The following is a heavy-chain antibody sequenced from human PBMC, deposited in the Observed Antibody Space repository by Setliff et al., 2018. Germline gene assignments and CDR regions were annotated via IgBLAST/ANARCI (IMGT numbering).Heavy chain of an antibody. V-gene: IGHV1-2*02. D-gene: IGHD2-2*01. Sequence: ASVKVPCKASGFTFTDHYMHWVRQAPGQGLEWMGWINLHGGGTNYAQNFQGRVTMTMDTSISTAYMELGGLRSDDTALYYCARGRIGSTWTGDYWGQGALVTVSS. CDR1: GFTFTDHY. CDR3: ARGRIGSTWTGDY. CDR2: INLHGGGT. J-gene: IGHJ4*02.